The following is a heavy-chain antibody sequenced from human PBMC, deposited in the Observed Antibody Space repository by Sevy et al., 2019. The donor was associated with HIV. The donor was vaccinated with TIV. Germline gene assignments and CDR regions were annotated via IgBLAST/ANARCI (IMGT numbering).Heavy chain of an antibody. Sequence: GGSLRLSCAASGFTFSSYGMHWVRQAPGKGLEWVAFIRYDGSNKYYADSVKGRFTISRDNSKNTLYLQMNSLRAEDTAVYYCAKGPVVGGEERSSSGYWGQGTLVTVSS. CDR2: IRYDGSNK. CDR3: AKGPVVGGEERSSSGY. J-gene: IGHJ4*02. V-gene: IGHV3-30*02. CDR1: GFTFSSYG. D-gene: IGHD6-6*01.